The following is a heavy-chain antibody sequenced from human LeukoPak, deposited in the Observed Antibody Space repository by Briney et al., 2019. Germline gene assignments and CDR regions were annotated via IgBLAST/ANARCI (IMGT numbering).Heavy chain of an antibody. D-gene: IGHD2-15*01. V-gene: IGHV3-9*01. J-gene: IGHJ4*02. CDR2: ISWNSGTI. CDR1: GFTFDDYA. CDR3: ARDDLGYCSGGSCYAY. Sequence: GGSLRLSCAASGFTFDDYAMHWVRQAPGKGLEWVSGISWNSGTIGYADSVKGRFTISRDNAKNSLYLQMNSLRAEDTALYYCARDDLGYCSGGSCYAYWGQGTLVTVSS.